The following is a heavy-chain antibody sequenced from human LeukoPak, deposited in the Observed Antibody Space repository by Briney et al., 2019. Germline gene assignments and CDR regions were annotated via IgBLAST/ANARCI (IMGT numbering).Heavy chain of an antibody. J-gene: IGHJ6*03. CDR1: GFTFSSYG. V-gene: IGHV3-23*01. D-gene: IGHD3-10*01. Sequence: PGGSLRLSCAASGFTFSSYGMSWVRQAPGKGLEWVSAISGSGGSTYYAGSVKGRFTISRDNSKNTLYLQMNSLRAEDTAVYYCVIFGYRVTLVRGLDYADVWGKGTTVTISS. CDR3: VIFGYRVTLVRGLDYADV. CDR2: ISGSGGST.